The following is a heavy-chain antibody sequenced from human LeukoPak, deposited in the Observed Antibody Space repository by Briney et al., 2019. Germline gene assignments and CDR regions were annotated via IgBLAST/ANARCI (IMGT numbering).Heavy chain of an antibody. D-gene: IGHD1-26*01. CDR1: GGSISSYY. CDR2: ISYSGST. Sequence: PSETLSLTCTVSGGSISSYYWSWIRQPPGKGLEWIGHISYSGSTNYNPSLKSRVTMSVDTSKNQFSLKLSSVTAADTAVYYCARDGTKPYWGQGTLVTVSS. J-gene: IGHJ4*02. CDR3: ARDGTKPY. V-gene: IGHV4-59*12.